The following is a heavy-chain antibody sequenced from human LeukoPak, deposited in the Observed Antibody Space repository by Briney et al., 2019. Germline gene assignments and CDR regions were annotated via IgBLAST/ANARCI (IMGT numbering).Heavy chain of an antibody. CDR2: IKYTGST. V-gene: IGHV4-59*08. D-gene: IGHD6-13*01. CDR3: ARQGRYMAAAGTPNFDY. Sequence: SETLSLTCTVSGGSISSYYWSWIRQPPGKGLEWVGYIKYTGSTNSNPSLKSRVTMSVDTSENQFSLRLSSVTAADTAVYYCARQGRYMAAAGTPNFDYWGQGILVTVSS. J-gene: IGHJ4*02. CDR1: GGSISSYY.